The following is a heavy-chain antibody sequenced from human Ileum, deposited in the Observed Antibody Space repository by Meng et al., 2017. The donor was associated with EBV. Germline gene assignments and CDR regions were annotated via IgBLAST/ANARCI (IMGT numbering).Heavy chain of an antibody. CDR2: FDPEDGET. Sequence: QVQLWPSGGEVNKPGASGKGLCKVSGYTPTELSITWGRQAPGKGLEWMGGFDPEDGETIYAQKFQGRVTMTEDTSTDTAYMELSSLRSEDTAVYYCATAPPGYYDSSGYYNWGQGTLVTVSS. CDR1: GYTPTELS. V-gene: IGHV1-24*01. D-gene: IGHD3-22*01. CDR3: ATAPPGYYDSSGYYN. J-gene: IGHJ4*02.